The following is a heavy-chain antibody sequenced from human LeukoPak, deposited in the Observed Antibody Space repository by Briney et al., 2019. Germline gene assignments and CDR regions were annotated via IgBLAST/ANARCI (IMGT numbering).Heavy chain of an antibody. V-gene: IGHV3-11*06. D-gene: IGHD3-9*01. Sequence: GGSLRLSCAAFGFTFSDYYMSWIRQAPGKGLEWVSHISSRGTYTNYAGSVKGRFTISRDNTKNSLYLQMNSLRAEDTAVYYCARNGVTGYYFDYWGQGTLVTVSS. J-gene: IGHJ4*02. CDR3: ARNGVTGYYFDY. CDR2: ISSRGTYT. CDR1: GFTFSDYY.